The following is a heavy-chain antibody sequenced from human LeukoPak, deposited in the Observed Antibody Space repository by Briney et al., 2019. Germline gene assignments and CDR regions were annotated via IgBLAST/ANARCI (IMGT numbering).Heavy chain of an antibody. D-gene: IGHD6-6*01. Sequence: GGSLRLSCAVSGFTFSSYSMNWVRQAPGKGLEWVSSISSSSSYIYYADSVKGRFTISRDNAKNSLYLQMNSLRAEDTAVYYCARVRYSYSSSSRAGTDYWGQGTLVTVSS. V-gene: IGHV3-21*01. J-gene: IGHJ4*02. CDR1: GFTFSSYS. CDR3: ARVRYSYSSSSRAGTDY. CDR2: ISSSSSYI.